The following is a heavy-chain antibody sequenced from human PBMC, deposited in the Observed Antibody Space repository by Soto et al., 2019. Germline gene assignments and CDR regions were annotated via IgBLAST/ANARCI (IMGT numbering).Heavy chain of an antibody. CDR1: GGSVSSGSYY. D-gene: IGHD6-13*01. Sequence: PSETLSLTCTVSGGSVSSGSYYWSWIRQPPGKGLEWIGYIYYSGSTNYNPSLKSRVTISVDTSKNQFSLKLSSVTAADTAVYYCAREYSSSWQKYYYFDYWGQGTLVTVSS. CDR3: AREYSSSWQKYYYFDY. CDR2: IYYSGST. V-gene: IGHV4-61*01. J-gene: IGHJ4*02.